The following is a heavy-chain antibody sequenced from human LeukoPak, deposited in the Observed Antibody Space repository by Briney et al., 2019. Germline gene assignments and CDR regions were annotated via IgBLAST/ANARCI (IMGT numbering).Heavy chain of an antibody. V-gene: IGHV4-39*07. Sequence: SETLSLTCTVSGGSISSSSYYWGWIRQPPGKGLEWIGSIYYRGRTYCNSSLKSRVTISVDTSKNQFSLKLNSVTAADTAVYYCARTKAVANWLDPWGQGTLVTVSS. CDR1: GGSISSSSYY. CDR2: IYYRGRT. CDR3: ARTKAVANWLDP. J-gene: IGHJ5*02. D-gene: IGHD6-19*01.